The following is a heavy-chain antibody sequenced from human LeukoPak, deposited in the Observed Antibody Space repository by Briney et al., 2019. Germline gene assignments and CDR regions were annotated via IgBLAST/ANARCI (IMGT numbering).Heavy chain of an antibody. V-gene: IGHV3-11*04. Sequence: GGSLRLSCAASGFTFSDYYMSWIRQAPGKGLEWVSYISGSGSTIYYADSVKGRFTISRDNSKNTLYLQMNSLRAEDTAVYYCAKDKKVLHYFDYWGQGTLVTVSS. CDR2: ISGSGSTI. J-gene: IGHJ4*02. CDR1: GFTFSDYY. CDR3: AKDKKVLHYFDY.